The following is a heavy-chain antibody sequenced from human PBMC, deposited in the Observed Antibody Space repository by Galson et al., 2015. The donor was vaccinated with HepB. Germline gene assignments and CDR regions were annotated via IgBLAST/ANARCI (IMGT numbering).Heavy chain of an antibody. CDR2: IYPGDSDT. CDR1: GYSFTSYW. D-gene: IGHD2-15*01. J-gene: IGHJ3*02. Sequence: QSGAEVKKPGESLKISCKGSGYSFTSYWIGWVRQMPGKGLEWMGLIYPGDSDTRYSPYLQGQVTISADNSNRTAYLQWSSLKASDTARYYCARLCGRCYDAYACDIWGQGTMVTVSS. V-gene: IGHV5-51*01. CDR3: ARLCGRCYDAYACDI.